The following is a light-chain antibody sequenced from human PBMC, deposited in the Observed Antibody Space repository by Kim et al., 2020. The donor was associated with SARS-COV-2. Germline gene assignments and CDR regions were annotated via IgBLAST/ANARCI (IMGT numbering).Light chain of an antibody. CDR3: CSYAGNNTFSDVL. CDR1: SSDVGSYNL. Sequence: QSALTQPASVSGSPGQSITISCIGTSSDVGSYNLVSWYQQHPGKAPKVMIYEVSKRPSGVSNRFSGSKSGNTASLTISGLQAEDEADYYYCSYAGNNTFSDVLFGGGTQLTVL. V-gene: IGLV2-23*02. CDR2: EVS. J-gene: IGLJ2*01.